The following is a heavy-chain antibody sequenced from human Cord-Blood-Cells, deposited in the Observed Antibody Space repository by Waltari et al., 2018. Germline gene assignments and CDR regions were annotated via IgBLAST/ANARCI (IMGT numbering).Heavy chain of an antibody. D-gene: IGHD3-16*01. Sequence: QVTLKESGPALVKPTQTLTLTCTFSGFSLSTSGMRVSWIRQPPGKALEWLARIDWDDDKFYSTSLKTRLTISKDTSKNQVVLTMTNMDPVDTATYYCARLGIGNAFDIWGQGTMVTVSS. CDR3: ARLGIGNAFDI. J-gene: IGHJ3*02. CDR2: IDWDDDK. V-gene: IGHV2-70*04. CDR1: GFSLSTSGMR.